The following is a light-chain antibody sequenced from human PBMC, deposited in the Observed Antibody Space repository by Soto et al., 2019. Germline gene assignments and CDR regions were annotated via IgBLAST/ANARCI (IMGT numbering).Light chain of an antibody. CDR2: EGS. CDR1: ISDVGSYNL. Sequence: QSALTQPAAVSGSPGQSTTISCTGTISDVGSYNLVSWYQQHPGKAPKRMIYEGSKRPSGVSNRFSGSKSGNTASLTISGLQAEDEADYYCCSYAGRGVFGGGTKVTVL. V-gene: IGLV2-23*01. CDR3: CSYAGRGV. J-gene: IGLJ2*01.